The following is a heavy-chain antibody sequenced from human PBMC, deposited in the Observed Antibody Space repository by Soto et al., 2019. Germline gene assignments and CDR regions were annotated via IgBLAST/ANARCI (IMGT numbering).Heavy chain of an antibody. CDR1: GFTFSSYG. CDR2: IWYDGSNK. CDR3: ARAYTAATIYHFDY. Sequence: GGSLRLSCAASGFTFSSYGMHWVRQAPGKGLEWVAVIWYDGSNKYYADSVKGRFTISRDNSKNTLYLQMNSLRAEDTAVYYCARAYTAATIYHFDYWGQGTLVTVSS. V-gene: IGHV3-33*01. J-gene: IGHJ4*02. D-gene: IGHD2-15*01.